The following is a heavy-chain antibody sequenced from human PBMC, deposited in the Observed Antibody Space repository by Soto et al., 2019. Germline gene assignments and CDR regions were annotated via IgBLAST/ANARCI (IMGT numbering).Heavy chain of an antibody. CDR1: GYSFTSYC. CDR2: IDPSDSYT. D-gene: IGHD3-10*01. CDR3: ARLARHMVRGVISGYAFDI. Sequence: GESLKISCDGSGYSFTSYCISLVLQIPGKGLEWMWRIDPSDSYTNYSPSFQGHVTISADKSISTAYLQWSSLKASDTAMYYCARLARHMVRGVISGYAFDIWGQGTMVTVSS. V-gene: IGHV5-10-1*01. J-gene: IGHJ3*02.